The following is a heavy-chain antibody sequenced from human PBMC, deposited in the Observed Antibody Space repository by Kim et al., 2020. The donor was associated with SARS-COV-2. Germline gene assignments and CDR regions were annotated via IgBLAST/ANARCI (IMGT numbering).Heavy chain of an antibody. CDR1: GYSFTSYW. J-gene: IGHJ2*01. CDR3: ASALVGPIVADWYFDL. Sequence: GESLKISCKGSGYSFTSYWIGWVRQMPGKGLEWMGIIYPGDSDTRYSPSFQGQVTISADKSISTAYLQWSSLKASDTAMYYCASALVGPIVADWYFDLWGRGTLVTVSS. V-gene: IGHV5-51*01. CDR2: IYPGDSDT. D-gene: IGHD2-15*01.